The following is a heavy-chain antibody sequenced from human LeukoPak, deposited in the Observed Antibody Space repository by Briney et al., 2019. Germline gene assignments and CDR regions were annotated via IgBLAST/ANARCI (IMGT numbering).Heavy chain of an antibody. D-gene: IGHD3-22*01. Sequence: ETLSLTCSVSGDSIIGYYWGWIRQPPGKGLEWVSSISSSSSYIYYADSVKGRFTISRDNAKNSLYLQMNSLRAEDTAVYYCARDYGEYYYDSSGYYGGFDYWGQGTLVTVSS. CDR3: ARDYGEYYYDSSGYYGGFDY. V-gene: IGHV3-21*01. CDR2: ISSSSSYI. CDR1: GDSIIGYY. J-gene: IGHJ4*02.